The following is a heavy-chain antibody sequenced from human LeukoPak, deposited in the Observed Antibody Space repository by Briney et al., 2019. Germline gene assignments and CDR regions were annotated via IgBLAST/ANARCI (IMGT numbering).Heavy chain of an antibody. V-gene: IGHV1-2*04. CDR2: INPNSGGT. Sequence: ASVKVSCKASGYTFTGYYMHWVRQATGQGLEWMGWINPNSGGTNYAQKFQGWVTMTRDTSISTAYMELSRLRSDDTAVYYCARAPYGSGSYYYYFDYWGQGTLVTVSS. J-gene: IGHJ4*02. D-gene: IGHD3-10*01. CDR1: GYTFTGYY. CDR3: ARAPYGSGSYYYYFDY.